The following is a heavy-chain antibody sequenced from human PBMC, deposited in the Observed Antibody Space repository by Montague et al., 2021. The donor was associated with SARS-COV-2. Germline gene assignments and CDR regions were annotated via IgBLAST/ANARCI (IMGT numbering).Heavy chain of an antibody. V-gene: IGHV4-34*01. D-gene: IGHD2-2*02. CDR1: GTSFSGYY. J-gene: IGHJ6*03. Sequence: SETLSLTCAVHGTSFSGYYWTWIRQPPGKGLEWIGEINHGGSTKYSPSLKSRSTISADTSKNQFSLKLTSVAAADTAVYYCARLGEGVVPAPILGFGPFYSYCSIDVWGKGAMVTVSS. CDR3: ARLGEGVVPAPILGFGPFYSYCSIDV. CDR2: INHGGST.